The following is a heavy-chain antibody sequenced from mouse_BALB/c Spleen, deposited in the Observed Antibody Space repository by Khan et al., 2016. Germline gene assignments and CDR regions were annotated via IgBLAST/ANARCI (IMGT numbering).Heavy chain of an antibody. Sequence: LVESGPELKKPGETVKISCKASGYTFTNYGMNWVKQAPGKGLKWMGWINTYTGEPTYADDFKGRFAFSLETSASTAYLQINNLKNEDMATYFCARDYGDYWGQGTTLTVSS. V-gene: IGHV9-1*02. CDR3: ARDYGDY. CDR2: INTYTGEP. D-gene: IGHD1-1*02. CDR1: GYTFTNYG. J-gene: IGHJ2*01.